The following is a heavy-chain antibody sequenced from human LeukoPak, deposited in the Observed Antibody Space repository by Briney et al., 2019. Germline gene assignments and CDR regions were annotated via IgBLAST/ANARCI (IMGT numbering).Heavy chain of an antibody. CDR3: AKLSEVVWFGELPLDY. D-gene: IGHD3-10*01. CDR2: IRYDGSNK. V-gene: IGHV3-30*02. Sequence: GGSLRLSCAASGFTFSSYGVHWVRQAPGKGLEWVAFIRYDGSNKYYADSVKGRFTISRDNSKNTLYLQMNSLRAEDTAVYYCAKLSEVVWFGELPLDYWGQGTLVTVSS. CDR1: GFTFSSYG. J-gene: IGHJ4*02.